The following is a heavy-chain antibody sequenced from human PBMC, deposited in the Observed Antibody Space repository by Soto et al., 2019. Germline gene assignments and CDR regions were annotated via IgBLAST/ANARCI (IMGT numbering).Heavy chain of an antibody. D-gene: IGHD1-1*01. J-gene: IGHJ5*02. Sequence: EVQLEESGGGLVKPGGSLTLSCVGSGFTFSSYKMNWVRQAPGQGLEWVSSISGSSTYIYYADSVKGRFTISRDNAKNSVYLQMNSLRAEDTAVYFCAREELPPGTSFNSWFDPWGQGTLVTVSS. CDR2: ISGSSTYI. CDR1: GFTFSSYK. CDR3: AREELPPGTSFNSWFDP. V-gene: IGHV3-21*01.